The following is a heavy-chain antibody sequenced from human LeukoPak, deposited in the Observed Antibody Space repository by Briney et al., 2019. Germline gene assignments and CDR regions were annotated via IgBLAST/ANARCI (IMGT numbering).Heavy chain of an antibody. J-gene: IGHJ4*02. D-gene: IGHD4-17*01. CDR3: AGKGYGDYFFDC. CDR1: GFTFSTYG. Sequence: GGSLRLSCAASGFTFSTYGMNWVHQAPGKGLEWVSSISSSSSYIYYADSVKGRFTISRDNAKNSLYLQMDSLSAEDTAVYYCAGKGYGDYFFDCWGQGTLVTVSS. CDR2: ISSSSSYI. V-gene: IGHV3-21*01.